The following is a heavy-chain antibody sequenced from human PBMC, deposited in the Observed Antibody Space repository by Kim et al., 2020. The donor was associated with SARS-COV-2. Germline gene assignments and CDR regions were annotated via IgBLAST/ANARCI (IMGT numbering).Heavy chain of an antibody. J-gene: IGHJ6*02. Sequence: SETLSLTCTVSGGSISSYCWSWIRQPPGKGLEWIGYIYYSGSTNYNPSLKSRVTISLDTSKNQFTLKLRSVTAADTAVYYFARDGRDVVYSYYYYGMDVWGQGTTVTVSS. CDR2: IYYSGST. CDR3: ARDGRDVVYSYYYYGMDV. V-gene: IGHV4-59*01. CDR1: GGSISSYC. D-gene: IGHD2-15*01.